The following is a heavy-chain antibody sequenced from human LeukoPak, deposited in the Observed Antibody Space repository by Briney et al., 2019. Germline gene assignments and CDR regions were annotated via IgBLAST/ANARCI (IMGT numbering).Heavy chain of an antibody. CDR1: GFSFSTYT. Sequence: GGSLRLSCAASGFSFSTYTMNWVRQAPGKGLEWVSSITSSSTIYYAESVKGRFTISRDNAKNSLYLQMNSLRDEDTAVYFCARAHTIFWEFDAFDIWGRGTMVTVSS. D-gene: IGHD3-3*01. J-gene: IGHJ3*02. CDR3: ARAHTIFWEFDAFDI. V-gene: IGHV3-48*02. CDR2: ITSSSTI.